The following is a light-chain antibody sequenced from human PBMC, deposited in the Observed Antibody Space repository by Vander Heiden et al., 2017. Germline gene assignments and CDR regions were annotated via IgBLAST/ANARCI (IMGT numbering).Light chain of an antibody. CDR1: QDISNF. V-gene: IGKV1-33*01. CDR2: DAS. Sequence: DIQMTQSPSSLSASVGDRVTISCRASQDISNFLNWYQQKPGKAPKLLIYDASTLATGVPSRFTGSGSGTDFTFTISSLQPDDFATYYCQQYLNLPLAFGGGTKVEIK. CDR3: QQYLNLPLA. J-gene: IGKJ4*01.